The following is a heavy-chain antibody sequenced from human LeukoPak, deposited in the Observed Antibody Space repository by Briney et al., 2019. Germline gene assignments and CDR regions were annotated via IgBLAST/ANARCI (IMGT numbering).Heavy chain of an antibody. CDR2: ISGSGGST. V-gene: IGHV3-23*01. J-gene: IGHJ4*02. D-gene: IGHD3-22*01. CDR3: AKDHDRVYYYDSSGYYGY. CDR1: GFTFSSYA. Sequence: PGGSLRLSCAASGFTFSSYAMSWVRQAPGKGLEWVSAISGSGGSTYYADSVKGRFTISRDNSKNTLYLQMNSLRAEDTAVYYCAKDHDRVYYYDSSGYYGYWGQGTLVTVSS.